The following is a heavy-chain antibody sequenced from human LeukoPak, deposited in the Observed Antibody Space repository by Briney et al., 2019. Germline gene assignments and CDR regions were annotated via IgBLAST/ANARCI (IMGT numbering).Heavy chain of an antibody. Sequence: GASVKVSCKASGYTFTSYDINWVRQATGQGLEWMGWMNPNSGNTGYAQKFQGRVTMTRNTSISTAYMELSSLRSEDTAVYYCARVDDTSYSSSWYAKFNYWGQGTLVTVSS. V-gene: IGHV1-8*01. D-gene: IGHD6-13*01. CDR2: MNPNSGNT. J-gene: IGHJ4*02. CDR3: ARVDDTSYSSSWYAKFNY. CDR1: GYTFTSYD.